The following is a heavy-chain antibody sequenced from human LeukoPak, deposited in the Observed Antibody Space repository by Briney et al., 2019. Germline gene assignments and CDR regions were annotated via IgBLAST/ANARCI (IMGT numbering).Heavy chain of an antibody. V-gene: IGHV1-18*04. J-gene: IGHJ4*02. CDR3: ARESSYYYGSGSYFDY. Sequence: ASVKVSCKASGYTFSNYYLHWVRQAPGQGLEWMGWISAYNGNTNYAQKLQGRVTMTTDTSTSTAYMELRSLRSDDTAVYYCARESSYYYGSGSYFDYWGQGTLVTVSS. CDR1: GYTFSNYY. CDR2: ISAYNGNT. D-gene: IGHD3-10*01.